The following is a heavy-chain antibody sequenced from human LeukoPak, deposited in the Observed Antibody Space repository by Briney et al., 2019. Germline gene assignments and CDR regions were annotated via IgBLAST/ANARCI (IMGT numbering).Heavy chain of an antibody. CDR3: ARGRWQQLVWAFGP. J-gene: IGHJ5*02. CDR2: INHSGST. CDR1: GGSFSGYY. D-gene: IGHD6-13*01. V-gene: IGHV4-34*01. Sequence: SETLSLTCAVYGGSFSGYYWSWIRQPPGKGLEWIGEINHSGSTNYNPSLKSRVTISVDTSKNQFSLKLSSVTAADTAVYYCARGRWQQLVWAFGPWGQGTLVTVSS.